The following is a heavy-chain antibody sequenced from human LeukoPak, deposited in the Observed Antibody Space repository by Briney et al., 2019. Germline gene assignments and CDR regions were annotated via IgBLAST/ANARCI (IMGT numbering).Heavy chain of an antibody. CDR1: GFTFSSYS. Sequence: PGGSLRLSCAASGFTFSSYSMNWVRQAPGKGLEWISSISSSSSYIYYADSVKGRFTISRDNAKKSLYLQMNSLRAEDTAVYYCARDYSSGWYGMDVWGQGTTVTVSS. D-gene: IGHD6-19*01. CDR2: ISSSSSYI. CDR3: ARDYSSGWYGMDV. J-gene: IGHJ6*02. V-gene: IGHV3-21*01.